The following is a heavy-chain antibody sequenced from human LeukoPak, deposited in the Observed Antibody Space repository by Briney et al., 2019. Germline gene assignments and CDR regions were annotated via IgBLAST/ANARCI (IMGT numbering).Heavy chain of an antibody. CDR1: GYSFTNNW. CDR2: IYPGDSDT. D-gene: IGHD3-10*01. CDR3: ARVAGVSVSGLNYFDY. J-gene: IGHJ4*02. Sequence: GESLKISCKGSGYSFTNNWIAWVRQMPGKGLKWMGIIYPGDSDTKYGPSLQGQVTISADKSISVAYLQWSSLKASDTAMYYCARVAGVSVSGLNYFDYWGQGTLVTVSS. V-gene: IGHV5-51*01.